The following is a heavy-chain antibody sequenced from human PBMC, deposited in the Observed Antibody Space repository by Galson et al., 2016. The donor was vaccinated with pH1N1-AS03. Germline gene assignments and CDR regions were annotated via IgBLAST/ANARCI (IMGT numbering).Heavy chain of an antibody. CDR3: ARDSGYGGTFDN. Sequence: GITWVRPAPGQGLQWMGWIKNNNDNTIYGQNFQGRVTLTTDPSTSTAYMELKNLRSDDTAVYYCARDSGYGGTFDNWGQGALVTVSS. CDR1: G. V-gene: IGHV1-18*01. CDR2: IKNNNDNT. D-gene: IGHD5-12*01. J-gene: IGHJ4*02.